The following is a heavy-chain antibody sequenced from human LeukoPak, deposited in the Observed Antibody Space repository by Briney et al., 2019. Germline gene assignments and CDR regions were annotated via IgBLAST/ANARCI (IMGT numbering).Heavy chain of an antibody. J-gene: IGHJ6*03. CDR1: GFIFSTYS. CDR3: AQDIKGGYYDFWSGYYNGYYYYYMDV. V-gene: IGHV3-21*04. D-gene: IGHD3-3*01. Sequence: GGSLRLSCAASGFIFSTYSMNWVRQAPGKGLEWVSSISSSSSYIYYADSVKGRFTISRDNSKNSLYLQMNSLRAEDTALYYCAQDIKGGYYDFWSGYYNGYYYYYMDVWGKGTTVTVSS. CDR2: ISSSSSYI.